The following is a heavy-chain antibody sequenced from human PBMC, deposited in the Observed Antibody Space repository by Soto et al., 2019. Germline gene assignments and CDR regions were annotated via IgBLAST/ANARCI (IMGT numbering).Heavy chain of an antibody. Sequence: EVQLVESGGGLVQPGGSLRLSCAASGFTFSSYWMSWVRQAPGKGLEWVANIKQDGSEKYYVDSVKGRFTISRDNAKNSLYLQMNSLRAEDTAVYYCAREVVVVVAASPFYYYYYYMDVWGKGTTVTVSS. D-gene: IGHD2-15*01. CDR2: IKQDGSEK. CDR3: AREVVVVVAASPFYYYYYYMDV. V-gene: IGHV3-7*01. CDR1: GFTFSSYW. J-gene: IGHJ6*03.